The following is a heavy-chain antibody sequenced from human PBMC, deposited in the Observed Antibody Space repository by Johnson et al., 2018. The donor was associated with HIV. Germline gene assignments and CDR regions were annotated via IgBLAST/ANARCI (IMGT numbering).Heavy chain of an antibody. J-gene: IGHJ3*02. D-gene: IGHD1-7*01. CDR2: ISYDGSNK. V-gene: IGHV3-30*14. CDR1: GFTFSSYA. CDR3: ARVLGGGITGTTGDAFDI. Sequence: VLLVESGGGVVQPGRSLRLSCAASGFTFSSYAMHWVRQAPGKGLEWVAVISYDGSNKYYADSVKGRFTISRDNSKNTLYLQMNSLRAEDTAVYYCARVLGGGITGTTGDAFDIWGQGTMVTVSS.